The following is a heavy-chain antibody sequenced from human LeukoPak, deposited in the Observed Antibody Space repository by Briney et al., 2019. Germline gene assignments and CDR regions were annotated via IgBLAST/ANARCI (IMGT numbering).Heavy chain of an antibody. V-gene: IGHV4-30-2*01. J-gene: IGHJ4*02. Sequence: SQTLSLTCAVSGGSLSSGGYCWSCIRPPPGKGLEWVEYIYHSGNNYYNPSLKSRVTISVNRSKDQFSLKLSSETAADTAVYFLASTRQLRSDYYFDYWGQGTLVTVSS. CDR1: GGSLSSGGYC. CDR2: IYHSGNN. D-gene: IGHD5-18*01. CDR3: ASTRQLRSDYYFDY.